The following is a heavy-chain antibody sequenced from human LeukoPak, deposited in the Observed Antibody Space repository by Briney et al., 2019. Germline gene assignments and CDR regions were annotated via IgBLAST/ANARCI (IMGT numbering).Heavy chain of an antibody. J-gene: IGHJ4*02. Sequence: GGSLRLSCAASGFSFSTFTMTWVRAAPGKGLVWVIVITDSGKRCYAASVKGRFTISRNNSTRTLYLQINSLRAENTAVYYCASRNYYLDHWGQGALVTVSS. V-gene: IGHV3-23*01. D-gene: IGHD4-11*01. CDR1: GFSFSTFT. CDR2: ITDSGKR. CDR3: ASRNYYLDH.